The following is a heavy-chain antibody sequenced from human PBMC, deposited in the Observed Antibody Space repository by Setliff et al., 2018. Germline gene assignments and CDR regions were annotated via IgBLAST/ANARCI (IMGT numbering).Heavy chain of an antibody. CDR2: IWDDGGNK. V-gene: IGHV3-33*08. J-gene: IGHJ4*02. D-gene: IGHD3-3*01. CDR3: ARDPTYYDFWSGYSAGPHQDF. CDR1: GFTFSSYR. Sequence: PGGSLRLSCAASGFTFSSYRMHWVRQAPGKGLEWVAVIWDDGGNKYHADSVKGRFTISRDNSKNTLYLQMNSLRAEDTAVYYCARDPTYYDFWSGYSAGPHQDFWGQGTQVTVSS.